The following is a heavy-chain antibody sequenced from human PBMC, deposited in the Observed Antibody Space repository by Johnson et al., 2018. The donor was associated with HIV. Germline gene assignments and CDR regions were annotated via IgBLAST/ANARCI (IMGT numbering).Heavy chain of an antibody. CDR1: GFTFSSYA. CDR3: ARDVKVCAFDI. D-gene: IGHD3-16*01. CDR2: ISYDGSNK. J-gene: IGHJ3*02. Sequence: QVLLVESGGGVVQPGGSLRLSCAASGFTFSSYAMHWVRQAPGKGLEWVAVISYDGSNKYYADSVKGRFTISRDNSKNTLYLQMNSLRAEDTAVYYCARDVKVCAFDIWGQGTMVTVSS. V-gene: IGHV3-30*14.